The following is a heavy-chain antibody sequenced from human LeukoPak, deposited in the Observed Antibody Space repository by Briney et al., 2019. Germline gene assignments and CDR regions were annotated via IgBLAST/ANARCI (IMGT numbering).Heavy chain of an antibody. CDR3: ARSHYYGMDV. CDR2: TLYRSKWYN. Sequence: SQTLSLTSAISGDSASSNSASWNWTRHPPSRGLEWLGKTLYRSKWYNDYAVSVKSRITINPDTSKNQFSLQLNSVTPEDTAVYYCARSHYYGMDVWGQGTTATVAS. V-gene: IGHV6-1*01. CDR1: GDSASSNSAS. J-gene: IGHJ6*02.